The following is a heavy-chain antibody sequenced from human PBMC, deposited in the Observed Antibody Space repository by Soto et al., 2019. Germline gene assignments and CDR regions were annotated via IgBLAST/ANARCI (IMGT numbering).Heavy chain of an antibody. CDR3: ARGVRA. D-gene: IGHD3-10*01. J-gene: IGHJ5*02. V-gene: IGHV4-31*03. CDR2: IYHTGRT. CDR1: GDSISIGGYY. Sequence: QVQLQESGPGRVRPLQTLSLTCTVSGDSISIGGYYWSWIRQHPGKGLEWIGYIYHTGRTSYNPSLKRRVTISLDSSKSQFSLRLTSVTVADTAVYYCARGVRAWGQGTLVTVSS.